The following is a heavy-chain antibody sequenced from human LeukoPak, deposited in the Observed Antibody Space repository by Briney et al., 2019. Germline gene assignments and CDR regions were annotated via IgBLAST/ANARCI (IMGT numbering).Heavy chain of an antibody. CDR3: ARDILSYYYYYMDV. D-gene: IGHD2/OR15-2a*01. CDR2: IYTSGST. CDR1: GGSISSYY. J-gene: IGHJ6*03. Sequence: SETLSLTCTVSGGSISSYYWSWFRQPPGKGLEWIGYIYTSGSTNYNPSLKSRVTISVDTSKNQLSLKLSSVTAADTAVYYCARDILSYYYYYMDVWGKGTTVTVSS. V-gene: IGHV4-59*01.